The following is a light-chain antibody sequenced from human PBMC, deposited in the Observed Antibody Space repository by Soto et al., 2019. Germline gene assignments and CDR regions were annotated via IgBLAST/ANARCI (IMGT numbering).Light chain of an antibody. Sequence: QSALTQPASVSGSPGQSITISCTGTCSDVGAYDFVSWYQQHPGKAPKLMIYDVSNRPSGVSNRFSGSKSGNTASLTISGLQAEDEADYYCSSYTSSSTLGVFGGGTKLTVL. CDR1: CSDVGAYDF. V-gene: IGLV2-14*03. J-gene: IGLJ2*01. CDR3: SSYTSSSTLGV. CDR2: DVS.